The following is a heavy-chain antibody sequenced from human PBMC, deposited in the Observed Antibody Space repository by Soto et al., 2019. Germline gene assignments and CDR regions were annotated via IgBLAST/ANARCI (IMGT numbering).Heavy chain of an antibody. J-gene: IGHJ4*02. Sequence: PSETLSLTCTVSGASITTYYWTWIRQPPGKGLEWIGYMYYSGSGNYNPSLNSRLTISIDTSKNQFSLRLSSVTAADTAVYYCARHGNRNDVWGQGTLVTVSA. CDR2: MYYSGSG. CDR1: GASITTYY. D-gene: IGHD1-1*01. CDR3: ARHGNRNDV. V-gene: IGHV4-59*08.